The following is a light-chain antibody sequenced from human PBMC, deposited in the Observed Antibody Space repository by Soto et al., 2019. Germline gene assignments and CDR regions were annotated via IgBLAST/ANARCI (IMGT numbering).Light chain of an antibody. Sequence: ETVMTQSPDTLSVSPGERATLSCRASQSVSNNLAWYQQKAGQAPRILIYGASTRATGLPARFSGSGSWKDFNLTISSLPAEDCAVYYCQQYNKWWTFGQGTKVEIK. CDR1: QSVSNN. J-gene: IGKJ1*01. CDR3: QQYNKWWT. CDR2: GAS. V-gene: IGKV3-15*01.